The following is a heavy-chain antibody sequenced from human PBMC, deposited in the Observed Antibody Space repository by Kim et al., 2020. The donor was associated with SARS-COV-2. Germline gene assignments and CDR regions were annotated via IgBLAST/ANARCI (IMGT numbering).Heavy chain of an antibody. Sequence: YTGSTNTNPSLNSRVTISVDTSQNLFSLKLSSVTAADTAVYYCARDSLGPWGQGTLVTVSS. J-gene: IGHJ5*02. CDR2: YTGST. V-gene: IGHV4-59*01. CDR3: ARDSLGP. D-gene: IGHD3-10*01.